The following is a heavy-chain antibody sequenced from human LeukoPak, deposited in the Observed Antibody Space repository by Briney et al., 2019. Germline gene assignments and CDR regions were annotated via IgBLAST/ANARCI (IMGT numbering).Heavy chain of an antibody. V-gene: IGHV3-7*01. CDR3: ASRAGKPGNTPWCFDY. J-gene: IGHJ4*02. Sequence: PGGSLRLSCAASGFTFTNYWMTWVRQAPGKGPEWVANIRQDGSETNYVDSVRGAFTIARDNTKNSLYLQMTSLRGEDTAVYYCASRAGKPGNTPWCFDYWGQGALVTVSS. D-gene: IGHD1-7*01. CDR1: GFTFTNYW. CDR2: IRQDGSET.